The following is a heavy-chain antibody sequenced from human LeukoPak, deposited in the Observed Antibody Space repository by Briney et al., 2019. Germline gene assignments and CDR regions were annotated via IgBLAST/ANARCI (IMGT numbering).Heavy chain of an antibody. D-gene: IGHD4-23*01. CDR3: ARHRSDTGGKKGVNWFDP. J-gene: IGHJ5*02. CDR2: IYFGGTT. Sequence: SETLSLTCSVSGGSIKNYYWSWIRQPPGKGLEWLGNIYFGGTTDYNSSLKSRLAISVDTFKNQLSLNLQSVTAADTATYYCARHRSDTGGKKGVNWFDPWGQGTLVTVSS. CDR1: GGSIKNYY. V-gene: IGHV4-59*01.